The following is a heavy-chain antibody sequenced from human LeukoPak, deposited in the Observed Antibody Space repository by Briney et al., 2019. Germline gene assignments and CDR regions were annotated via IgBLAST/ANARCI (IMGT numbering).Heavy chain of an antibody. Sequence: GGSLRLSCAASGFTFSGYAMSWVRQAPGKGLEWVSVISGSGGSTYYADSVKGRFTISRDNSKNTLYLQMNSLRAEDTAVYYCAKGEMAWFDYWGQGTLVTVSS. V-gene: IGHV3-23*01. CDR1: GFTFSGYA. D-gene: IGHD5-24*01. CDR2: ISGSGGST. CDR3: AKGEMAWFDY. J-gene: IGHJ4*02.